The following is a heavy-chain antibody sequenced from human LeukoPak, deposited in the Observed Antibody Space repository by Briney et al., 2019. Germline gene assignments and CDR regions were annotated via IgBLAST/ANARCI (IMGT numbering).Heavy chain of an antibody. Sequence: GGSLRLYCAASGFTFSGYYMSWIRQAPGQGLEWVSYISSSGSTIYYADSVKGRFTISRDNAKNSLYLQMNSLRAEDTAVYYCATDSVVPAAPVDYWGQGTLVTVSS. J-gene: IGHJ4*02. CDR1: GFTFSGYY. D-gene: IGHD2-2*01. CDR3: ATDSVVPAAPVDY. V-gene: IGHV3-11*01. CDR2: ISSSGSTI.